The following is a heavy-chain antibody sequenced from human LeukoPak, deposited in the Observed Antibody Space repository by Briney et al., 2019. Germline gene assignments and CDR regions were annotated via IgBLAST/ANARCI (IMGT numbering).Heavy chain of an antibody. J-gene: IGHJ6*03. CDR1: GFTFSSYG. D-gene: IGHD2-2*01. Sequence: GGSLRLSCAASGFTFSSYGMHWVRQAPGKGLEWVAFIRYDGSNKYYADSVKGRFTISRDNSKNTLYLQMNSLRAEDTAVYYCAKAIVVPAAIVYYYYYMDVWGKGTTVTVSS. CDR3: AKAIVVPAAIVYYYYYMDV. CDR2: IRYDGSNK. V-gene: IGHV3-30*02.